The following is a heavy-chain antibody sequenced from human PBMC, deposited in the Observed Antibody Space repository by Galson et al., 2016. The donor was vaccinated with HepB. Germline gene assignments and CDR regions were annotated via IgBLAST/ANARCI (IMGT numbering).Heavy chain of an antibody. CDR3: SRHFGSGTITFYV. CDR1: GSSVNSGGYY. D-gene: IGHD3-10*01. V-gene: IGHV4-31*03. J-gene: IGHJ3*01. CDR2: IFYNGIT. Sequence: TLSLTCTVSGSSVNSGGYYWNWIRQHPGKGLEWIGYIFYNGITSYNKSLKSRVTISLDPSKSQFSLNLSSVTAADTAVYFCSRHFGSGTITFYVGGQGTMVIVSS.